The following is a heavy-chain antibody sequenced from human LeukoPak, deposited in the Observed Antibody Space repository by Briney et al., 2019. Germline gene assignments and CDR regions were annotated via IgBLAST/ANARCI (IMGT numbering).Heavy chain of an antibody. Sequence: PGGSLRLSCAVSGFSFTNFWMSWVRQAPGRGLEWVANIHPEGNEKYHVESVKGRFTISRDNTKNLLFLQMNGLRVEDTAVYYCARGDAFSGGHWGQGNLVTVSS. J-gene: IGHJ4*02. CDR2: IHPEGNEK. CDR1: GFSFTNFW. CDR3: ARGDAFSGGH. V-gene: IGHV3-7*04. D-gene: IGHD3-10*01.